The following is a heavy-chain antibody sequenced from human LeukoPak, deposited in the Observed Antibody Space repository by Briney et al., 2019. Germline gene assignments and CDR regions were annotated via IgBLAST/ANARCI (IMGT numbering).Heavy chain of an antibody. V-gene: IGHV3-11*04. CDR1: GFTFSDYY. Sequence: GGSLRLSCAASGFTFSDYYMGWIRQAPGKGLEWVSYISSSGSTIYYADSVKGRFTISRDNAKNSLYLQMNSLRAEDTAVYYCARDQGDTPWAFDIWGQGTMVTVSS. J-gene: IGHJ3*02. D-gene: IGHD2-15*01. CDR2: ISSSGSTI. CDR3: ARDQGDTPWAFDI.